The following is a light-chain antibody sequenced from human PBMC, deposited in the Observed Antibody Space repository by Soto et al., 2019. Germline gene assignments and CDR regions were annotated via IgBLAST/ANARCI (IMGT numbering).Light chain of an antibody. CDR3: QQRSNWPRT. V-gene: IGKV3-11*01. J-gene: IGKJ1*01. CDR2: DTS. Sequence: DIVLAQSPATLSLSPGERATLSCRASQSVGSQLAWYQQKPGQAPRLLIYDTSNRATGIPARFSGSGSGTDFPLTISSLEPEDFAVYYCQQRSNWPRTFGQGTTVETK. CDR1: QSVGSQ.